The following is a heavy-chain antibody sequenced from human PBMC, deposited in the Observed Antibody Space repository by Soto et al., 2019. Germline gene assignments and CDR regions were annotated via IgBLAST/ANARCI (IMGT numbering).Heavy chain of an antibody. V-gene: IGHV4-59*01. J-gene: IGHJ6*02. D-gene: IGHD3-10*01. CDR1: GGSISSYY. Sequence: SETLSLTCTVSGGSISSYYWSRIRQPPGKGLEWIGYIYYSGSTNYNPSLKSRVTISVDTSKNQFSLKLSSVTAADTAVYYCSRGMVRGVQETYYYYGMDVWGQGTTVTVSS. CDR3: SRGMVRGVQETYYYYGMDV. CDR2: IYYSGST.